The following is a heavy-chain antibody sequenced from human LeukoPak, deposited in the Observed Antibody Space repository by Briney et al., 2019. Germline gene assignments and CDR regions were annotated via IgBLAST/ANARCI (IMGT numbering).Heavy chain of an antibody. D-gene: IGHD6-13*01. CDR2: ISGSGGST. Sequence: GGSLRLSCAASGFTFSSYAMSWVRQAPGKGLEWVSAISGSGGSTYYADSVKGRFTISRDNSKNTLYLQMNSLRAEDTAVYYCAKDRIAAAGTPKGFDYWGQGTLVTVSS. J-gene: IGHJ4*02. CDR1: GFTFSSYA. CDR3: AKDRIAAAGTPKGFDY. V-gene: IGHV3-23*01.